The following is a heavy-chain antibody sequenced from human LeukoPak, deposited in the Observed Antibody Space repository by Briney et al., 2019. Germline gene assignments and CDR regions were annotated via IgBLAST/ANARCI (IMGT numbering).Heavy chain of an antibody. J-gene: IGHJ6*03. V-gene: IGHV3-30*02. CDR2: IRYDGSNK. D-gene: IGHD6-19*01. CDR3: VKASSSGWYGTTYYYYYMDV. CDR1: GFTFNYCG. Sequence: GGSLRLSCAASGFTFNYCGMHCVRRAPGKGLEWVAFIRYDGSNKEYADSVQGRFTISRDNSKNTLYLQMNSLRTEDTALYYCVKASSSGWYGTTYYYYYMDVWGKGTTVTVSS.